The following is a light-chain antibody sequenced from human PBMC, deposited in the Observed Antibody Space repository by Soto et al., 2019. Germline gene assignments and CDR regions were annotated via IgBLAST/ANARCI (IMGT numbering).Light chain of an antibody. CDR3: HQYSNTFRT. CDR1: YTVGTN. J-gene: IGKJ1*01. Sequence: DIVLTQFPAALSVSPGERDTLSCWASYTVGTNLAWYQQKPGQAPRLLIYDTSTRATGVPARFSGSGSGTEVTLTISNLQAEEAAVDHCHQYSNTFRTVGQGTKVDIK. CDR2: DTS. V-gene: IGKV3-15*01.